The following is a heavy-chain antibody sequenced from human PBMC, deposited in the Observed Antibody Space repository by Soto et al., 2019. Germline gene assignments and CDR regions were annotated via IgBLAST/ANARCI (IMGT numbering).Heavy chain of an antibody. V-gene: IGHV1-18*01. CDR3: AREGGVGGSWYPKQNWFDP. Sequence: QVQLVQSGAEVKKPGASVKVSCKASGYTFTSYGISWVRQAPGQGLEWMGWISAYNGITNYAQKLQGRVTMTTDTSTSTAYMELRSLRSDDTAVYYCAREGGVGGSWYPKQNWFDPWGQGTLVTVSS. CDR1: GYTFTSYG. CDR2: ISAYNGIT. D-gene: IGHD6-13*01. J-gene: IGHJ5*02.